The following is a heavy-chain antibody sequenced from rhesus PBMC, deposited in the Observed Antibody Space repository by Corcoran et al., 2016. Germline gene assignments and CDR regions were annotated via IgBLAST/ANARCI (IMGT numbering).Heavy chain of an antibody. J-gene: IGHJ3*01. CDR3: ARGGGTGYDYGSPDAFDF. CDR2: IYGNGGGT. CDR1: GGSISDDYY. Sequence: QVQLQESGPGLVKPSETLSLHCAVSGGSISDDYYWSWIRQPPGKGLEWIGYIYGNGGGTNYNPSLKNRVTISIDTSKNQFSLKLSSVTAADTAVYYCARGGGTGYDYGSPDAFDFWGQGLRVTVSS. D-gene: IGHD4-4*01. V-gene: IGHV4-106*01.